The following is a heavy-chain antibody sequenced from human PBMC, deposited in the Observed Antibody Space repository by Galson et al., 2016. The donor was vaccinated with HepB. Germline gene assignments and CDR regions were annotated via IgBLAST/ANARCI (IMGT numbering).Heavy chain of an antibody. J-gene: IGHJ5*02. CDR2: IHLSGNT. CDR3: ARHDGFYYDTTGNSEAWFDP. V-gene: IGHV4-4*02. D-gene: IGHD3-16*01. CDR1: GDSVSSENR. Sequence: SETLSLTCAVSGDSVSSENRWSWVRQSPGKGLEWIGEIHLSGNTKYKPSLASRVIISLDKSRNQFSLHLNSVTAADSAVYYCARHDGFYYDTTGNSEAWFDPWGQGTLVVVSS.